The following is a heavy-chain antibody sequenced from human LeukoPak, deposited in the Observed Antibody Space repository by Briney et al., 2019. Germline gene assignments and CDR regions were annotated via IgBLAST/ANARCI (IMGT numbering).Heavy chain of an antibody. V-gene: IGHV4-39*07. Sequence: PSETLSLTCTVPGGSLSSSIYYWGWIRQPPGKGLEWIASVYSTGSTYYNPSLKSRVTISVDTSKNQFSLRLSSVTAADTAVYYCASPSSEGGNTARLDAFDIWGQGTMVTVSS. CDR3: ASPSSEGGNTARLDAFDI. CDR1: GGSLSSSIYY. D-gene: IGHD4-23*01. CDR2: VYSTGST. J-gene: IGHJ3*02.